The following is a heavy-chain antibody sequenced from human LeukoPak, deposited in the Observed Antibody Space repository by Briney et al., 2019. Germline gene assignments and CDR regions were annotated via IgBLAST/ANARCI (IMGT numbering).Heavy chain of an antibody. CDR3: AKEEVLVAATDTFDY. J-gene: IGHJ4*02. CDR1: GFTFRSYA. D-gene: IGHD2-15*01. CDR2: ISGSGGST. V-gene: IGHV3-23*01. Sequence: PGVSLRLSCAASGFTFRSYAMSWVRQAPGRGLEWVSAISGSGGSTYYADSVKGRFTISRDNSKNTLYLQMNSLRAEDTAVYYCAKEEVLVAATDTFDYWGQGTLVTVSS.